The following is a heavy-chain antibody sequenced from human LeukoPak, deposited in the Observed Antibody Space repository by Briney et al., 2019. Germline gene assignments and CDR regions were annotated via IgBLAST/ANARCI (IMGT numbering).Heavy chain of an antibody. Sequence: SETLSLTCTVSGVSISSYYWSWIRQPAGKGLEWIGRIHTSGSTNYNPSLKSRVTMSGDTSKNQFSLKLSSVTAADTAVYYCARDGEMAHKWDYWGQGTLVTVSS. J-gene: IGHJ4*02. V-gene: IGHV4-4*07. D-gene: IGHD5-24*01. CDR1: GVSISSYY. CDR3: ARDGEMAHKWDY. CDR2: IHTSGST.